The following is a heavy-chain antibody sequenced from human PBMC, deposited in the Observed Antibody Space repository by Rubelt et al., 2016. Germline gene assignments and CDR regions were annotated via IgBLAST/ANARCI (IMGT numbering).Heavy chain of an antibody. V-gene: IGHV1-46*01. D-gene: IGHD3-3*01. CDR2: INPSGGST. CDR1: GYTFTSYY. J-gene: IGHJ5*02. CDR3: ARSPRYDFEDNWFDP. Sequence: QVQLVQSGAEVKKPGASVKVSCKASGYTFTSYYMHWVRQAPGQGLEWMGIINPSGGSTSYGQKFQGRVTMTRDRSTSTVYMELSSLGSEDTAVYYCARSPRYDFEDNWFDPWGQGTLVTVSS.